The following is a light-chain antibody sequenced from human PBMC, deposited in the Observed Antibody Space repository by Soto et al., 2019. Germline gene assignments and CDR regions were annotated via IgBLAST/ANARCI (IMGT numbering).Light chain of an antibody. J-gene: IGLJ2*01. CDR1: SSDVGGYNY. CDR3: SSYTSSSTLVV. Sequence: QSALTQPASVSGSPGQSITISCTGTSSDVGGYNYVSWYQQHPGKAPKLMIYDVSNRPLGVSNRFSGSKSGNTASLTISGLQAEDEADYYCSSYTSSSTLVVFGGGTKLT. CDR2: DVS. V-gene: IGLV2-14*01.